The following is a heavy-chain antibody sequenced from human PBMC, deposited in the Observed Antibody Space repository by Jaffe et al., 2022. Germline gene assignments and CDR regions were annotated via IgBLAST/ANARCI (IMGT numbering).Heavy chain of an antibody. V-gene: IGHV3-23*01. CDR2: ISGSGGST. CDR3: AKIEGSYYDFWSGSLY. Sequence: EVQLLESGGGLVQPGGSLRLSCAASGFTFSSYAMSWVRQAPGKGLEWVSAISGSGGSTYYADSVKGRFTISRDNSKNTLYLQMNSLRAEDTAVYYCAKIEGSYYDFWSGSLYWGQGTLVTVSS. CDR1: GFTFSSYA. D-gene: IGHD3-3*01. J-gene: IGHJ4*02.